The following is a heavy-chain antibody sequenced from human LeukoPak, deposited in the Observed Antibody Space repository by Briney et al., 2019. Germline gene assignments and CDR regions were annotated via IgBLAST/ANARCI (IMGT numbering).Heavy chain of an antibody. CDR1: GYTFTSYG. D-gene: IGHD7-27*01. V-gene: IGHV1-2*02. Sequence: ASVKVSCKASGYTFTSYGISWVRQAPGQGLEWMGWINPNSGGTNYAQKFQGRVTMTRDTSISTAYMELSRLRSDDTAVYYCARTGPPRTLSDAFDIWGQGTMVTVSS. J-gene: IGHJ3*02. CDR3: ARTGPPRTLSDAFDI. CDR2: INPNSGGT.